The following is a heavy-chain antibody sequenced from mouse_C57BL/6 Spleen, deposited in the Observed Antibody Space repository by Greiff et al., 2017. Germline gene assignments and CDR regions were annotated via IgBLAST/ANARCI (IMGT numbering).Heavy chain of an antibody. Sequence: EVQLQQSGGGLVQPKGSLKLSCAASGFSFNTYAMNWVRQAPGKGLEWVARIRSKSNNYATYYADSVKDRFTISRDDSESMLYLQMNNLKTEDTAMYYCVPGYQFAYWGQGTLVTVSA. D-gene: IGHD2-2*01. J-gene: IGHJ3*01. CDR2: IRSKSNNYAT. CDR1: GFSFNTYA. V-gene: IGHV10-1*01. CDR3: VPGYQFAY.